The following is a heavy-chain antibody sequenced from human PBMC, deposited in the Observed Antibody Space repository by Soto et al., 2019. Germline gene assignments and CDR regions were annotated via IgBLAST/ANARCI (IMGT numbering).Heavy chain of an antibody. J-gene: IGHJ6*02. CDR1: GYTFTSYD. CDR3: ARCRRVYGRKSMDV. Sequence: QVKLVQSGAEVKKPGASVKVSCKASGYTFTSYDINWVRQATGQGLEWMGWMNPNSGNTGYAQKFQGRVTMTRNTSISTAYMALSRLRSEDTAVYYCARCRRVYGRKSMDVWGQGTTVTVSS. V-gene: IGHV1-8*01. CDR2: MNPNSGNT. D-gene: IGHD4-17*01.